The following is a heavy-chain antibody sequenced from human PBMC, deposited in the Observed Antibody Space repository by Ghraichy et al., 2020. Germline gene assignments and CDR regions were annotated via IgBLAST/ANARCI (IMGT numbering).Heavy chain of an antibody. V-gene: IGHV4-4*02. Sequence: SETLSLTCAVSGGSISSSNWWSWVRQPPGKGLEWIGEIYHSGSTNYNPSLKSRVTISVDKSKNQFSLKLSSVTAADTAVYYCARSTRYSYGPPQWVRKGWFDPWGQGTLVTVSS. J-gene: IGHJ5*02. CDR3: ARSTRYSYGPPQWVRKGWFDP. D-gene: IGHD5-18*01. CDR2: IYHSGST. CDR1: GGSISSSNW.